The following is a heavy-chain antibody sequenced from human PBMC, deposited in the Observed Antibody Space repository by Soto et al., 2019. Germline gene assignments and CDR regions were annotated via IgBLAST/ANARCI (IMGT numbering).Heavy chain of an antibody. CDR3: ARDLYGSGSYYNDYGMDV. V-gene: IGHV3-53*01. Sequence: PGGSLRLSCAASGFTVSSNYMSWVRQAPGKGLEWVSVIYSGGSTYYADSVKGRFAISRDNSKNTLYLQMNSLRAEDTAVYYCARDLYGSGSYYNDYGMDVWGQGTTVTVS. D-gene: IGHD3-10*01. J-gene: IGHJ6*02. CDR1: GFTVSSNY. CDR2: IYSGGST.